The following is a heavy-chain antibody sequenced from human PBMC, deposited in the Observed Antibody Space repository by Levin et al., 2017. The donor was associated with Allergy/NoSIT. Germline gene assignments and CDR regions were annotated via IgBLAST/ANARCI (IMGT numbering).Heavy chain of an antibody. V-gene: IGHV3-15*01. D-gene: IGHD1-26*01. CDR2: IKSKTDGGTT. J-gene: IGHJ6*02. Sequence: SCAASGFTFSNAWMSWVRQAPGKGLEWVGRIKSKTDGGTTDYAAPVKDRFTISRDDSKNTLYLQMNSLKTEDTAVYYCTTEGGDYYYGMDVWGQGTTVTVSS. CDR3: TTEGGDYYYGMDV. CDR1: GFTFSNAW.